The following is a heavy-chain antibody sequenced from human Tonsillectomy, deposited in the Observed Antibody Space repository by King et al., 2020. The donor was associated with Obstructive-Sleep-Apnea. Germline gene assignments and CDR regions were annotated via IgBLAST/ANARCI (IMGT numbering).Heavy chain of an antibody. D-gene: IGHD3-16*02. Sequence: QLVQSGPEVEKPGTSVKVSCKASGFTFTSSAVQWVRQARGQRLEWIGWIVVGSGNTNYAQKFQERVTITRDMSTSTAYMELSSLRSEDTAVYYCAALIMITFGGVIAEDYWGQGTLVTVSS. J-gene: IGHJ4*02. CDR2: IVVGSGNT. CDR3: AALIMITFGGVIAEDY. CDR1: GFTFTSSA. V-gene: IGHV1-58*01.